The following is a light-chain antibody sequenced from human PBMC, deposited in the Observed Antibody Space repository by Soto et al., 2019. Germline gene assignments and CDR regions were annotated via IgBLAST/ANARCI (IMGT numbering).Light chain of an antibody. Sequence: DIQMTQSPSSLSASVGDRVTISCRAGQSIANYLNWYQQKPGKAPKLLIYKASTLKSGVPSRFSGSGSGTDFSLTISSLQPDDLATYYCQQYNTFLTFGGGTKVDIK. J-gene: IGKJ4*01. CDR1: QSIANY. CDR3: QQYNTFLT. CDR2: KAS. V-gene: IGKV1-5*03.